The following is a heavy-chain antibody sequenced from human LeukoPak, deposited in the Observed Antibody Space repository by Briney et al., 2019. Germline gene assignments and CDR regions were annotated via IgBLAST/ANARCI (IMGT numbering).Heavy chain of an antibody. CDR2: IYTSGST. Sequence: SQTLSLTCTASGGSISSGSYYWSWIRQPAGKGLEWIGRIYTSGSTNYNPSLKSRVTISVDTSKNQFSLKLSSVTAADTAVYYCATTVPRGPYYYYYYYMDVWGKGTTVTVSS. V-gene: IGHV4-61*02. D-gene: IGHD4-17*01. J-gene: IGHJ6*03. CDR3: ATTVPRGPYYYYYYYMDV. CDR1: GGSISSGSYY.